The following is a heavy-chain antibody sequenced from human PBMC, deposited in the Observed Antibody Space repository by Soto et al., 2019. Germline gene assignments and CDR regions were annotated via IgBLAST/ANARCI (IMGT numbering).Heavy chain of an antibody. Sequence: QVQLVQSGAEVKKPGASVKVSCKASGYTFTSYDINWVRQATGQGLEWMGWMNPNSGNTGYAQKFQGRVTMTRNTSSSTAYMELSSLRSEDTAVYYCARGIAARLFYYYYYMDVWVKGTTVTVSS. J-gene: IGHJ6*03. CDR2: MNPNSGNT. CDR3: ARGIAARLFYYYYYMDV. CDR1: GYTFTSYD. D-gene: IGHD6-6*01. V-gene: IGHV1-8*01.